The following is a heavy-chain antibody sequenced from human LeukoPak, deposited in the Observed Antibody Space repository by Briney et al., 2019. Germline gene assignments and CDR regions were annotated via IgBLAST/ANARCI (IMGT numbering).Heavy chain of an antibody. CDR2: VGGSGGST. CDR3: ASPRIGSENDYYGMDV. CDR1: GFTFSSYA. Sequence: GGSLRLSCAVSGFTFSSYAMSWVRQAPGKGLEWLSAVGGSGGSTFYADSVKGRFIISRDSSKNTLYLQMNSLRAEDTAVYYCASPRIGSENDYYGMDVWGQGTTVTVSS. D-gene: IGHD2-15*01. V-gene: IGHV3-23*01. J-gene: IGHJ6*02.